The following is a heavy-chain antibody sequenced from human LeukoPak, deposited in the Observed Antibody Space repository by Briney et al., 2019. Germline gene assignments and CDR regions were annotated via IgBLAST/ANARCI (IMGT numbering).Heavy chain of an antibody. D-gene: IGHD4-17*01. CDR3: ARENDYGTGY. J-gene: IGHJ4*02. CDR1: GGTFSSYA. V-gene: IGHV1-69*13. CDR2: IIPIFGTA. Sequence: ASVKVSCKASGGTFSSYAISWVRQAPGQGLEWMGGIIPIFGTANYAQKFQGRVTIIADESTSTAYMELSSLRSEDTAVYYCARENDYGTGYWGQGTLVTVSS.